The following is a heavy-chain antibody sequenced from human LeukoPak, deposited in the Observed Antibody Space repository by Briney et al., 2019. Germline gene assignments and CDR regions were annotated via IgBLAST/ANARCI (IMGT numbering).Heavy chain of an antibody. CDR1: GYTLTELS. V-gene: IGHV1-24*01. D-gene: IGHD1-26*01. Sequence: ASVKVSCKVSGYTLTELSMHWVRQAPGKGLEWMGGFDPEDGETIYAQKFQGRVTMTEDTSTDTAYMELSSLRSEDTAVYYCAIGPKWELYFVYWGQGTLVTVSS. J-gene: IGHJ4*02. CDR3: AIGPKWELYFVY. CDR2: FDPEDGET.